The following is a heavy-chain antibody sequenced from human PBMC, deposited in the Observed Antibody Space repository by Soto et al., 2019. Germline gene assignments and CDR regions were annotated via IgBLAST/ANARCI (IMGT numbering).Heavy chain of an antibody. V-gene: IGHV3-74*01. D-gene: IGHD2-21*02. Sequence: EVQLVESEGGLVQRGGSLRLSCAASGFTFNYYWMHWVRQAPGQGLVWVSHIHSDGSTTTYADSVKGRLTISRDNAKNTLYLQMNSLRAEDTAVYYCVRGDKGGFDLWGQGTTVTVSS. CDR3: VRGDKGGFDL. J-gene: IGHJ3*01. CDR1: GFTFNYYW. CDR2: IHSDGSTT.